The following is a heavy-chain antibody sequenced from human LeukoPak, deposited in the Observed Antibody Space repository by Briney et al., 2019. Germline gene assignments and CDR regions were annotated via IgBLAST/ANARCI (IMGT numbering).Heavy chain of an antibody. V-gene: IGHV3-53*01. J-gene: IGHJ4*02. CDR3: AKDRYSSTTCSPDY. CDR1: GFTVSSNY. CDR2: IYSGGST. Sequence: GGSLRLSCAASGFTVSSNYMDWVRQAPGKGLEWVSVIYSGGSTYYADSVKGRFTISRDKSKNTLYLQMNSLRVEDTAVYYCAKDRYSSTTCSPDYWGQGTLVTVSS. D-gene: IGHD2-2*01.